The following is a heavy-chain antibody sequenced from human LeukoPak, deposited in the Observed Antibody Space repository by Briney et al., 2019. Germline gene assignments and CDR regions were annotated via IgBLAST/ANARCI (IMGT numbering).Heavy chain of an antibody. CDR1: GRTFSSYA. D-gene: IGHD3-9*01. V-gene: IGHV1-69*01. J-gene: IGHJ3*02. CDR3: SRYLDYDILTGYYFGAFDI. CDR2: IIPLCGTA. Sequence: PSEKVSCKASGRTFSSYAISWVRQAPGQGLEWMGEIIPLCGTANDAQKLQGSVTITAEESTSTAYVELSSLRSEDTAVYYCSRYLDYDILTGYYFGAFDIWGQGTMVTVYS.